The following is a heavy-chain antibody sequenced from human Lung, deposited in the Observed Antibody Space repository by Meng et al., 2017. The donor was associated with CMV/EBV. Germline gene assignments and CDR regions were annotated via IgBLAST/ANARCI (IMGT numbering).Heavy chain of an antibody. J-gene: IGHJ6*04. D-gene: IGHD2-21*02. V-gene: IGHV3-9*01. CDR1: GFTFDDFA. CDR3: VKGGGEKVTFDAMDV. Sequence: SXKISCAASGFTFDDFAMHWVRQSPGEGLEWVSGISGNSGFIGYADSVKGRFTISRDNARKSLSLEINTLRVEDTALYYCVKGGGEKVTFDAMDVWGERTXVTVSS. CDR2: ISGNSGFI.